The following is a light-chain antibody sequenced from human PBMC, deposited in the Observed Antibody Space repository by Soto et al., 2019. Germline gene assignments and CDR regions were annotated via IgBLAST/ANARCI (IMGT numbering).Light chain of an antibody. Sequence: DIQMTQSPSSLSASVGDSVTIPCRASQRINKYLNWYQQRSGRAPRLLIHTASSLHSGVPSRFSGSGSGTDVTLTISSLQPEDFATYFCQQSFSTPYTFGQGTKFEI. CDR1: QRINKY. V-gene: IGKV1-39*01. CDR3: QQSFSTPYT. J-gene: IGKJ2*01. CDR2: TAS.